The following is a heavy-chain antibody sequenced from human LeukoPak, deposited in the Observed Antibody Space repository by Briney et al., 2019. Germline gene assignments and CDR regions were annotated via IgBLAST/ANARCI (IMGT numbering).Heavy chain of an antibody. CDR1: GGSISSYY. Sequence: SETLSLTCTVSGGSISSYYWSGIRQPPGKGLEWIGYIYYSGSTNYNPSLKSRVTISVDTSKNQFSLKLSSVTAADTAVYYCARVGLLRYHFDYWGQGTLVTVSS. J-gene: IGHJ4*02. CDR2: IYYSGST. V-gene: IGHV4-59*01. D-gene: IGHD3-9*01. CDR3: ARVGLLRYHFDY.